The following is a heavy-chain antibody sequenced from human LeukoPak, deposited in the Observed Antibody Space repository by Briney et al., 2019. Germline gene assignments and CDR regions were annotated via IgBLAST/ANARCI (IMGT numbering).Heavy chain of an antibody. Sequence: KISCKASGGTFSSYAISWVRQAPGQGLEWMGGIIPIFGTANYAQKFQGRVTITADESTSTAYMELSSLRSEDTAVYYCARTLGIYNWFDPWGQGTLVTVSS. V-gene: IGHV1-69*01. D-gene: IGHD7-27*01. CDR1: GGTFSSYA. J-gene: IGHJ5*02. CDR3: ARTLGIYNWFDP. CDR2: IIPIFGTA.